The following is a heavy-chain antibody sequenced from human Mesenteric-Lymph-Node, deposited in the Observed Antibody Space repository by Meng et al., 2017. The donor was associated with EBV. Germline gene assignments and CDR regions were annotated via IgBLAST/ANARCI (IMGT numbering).Heavy chain of an antibody. CDR1: GYTFTGYY. V-gene: IGHV1-8*02. D-gene: IGHD3-10*01. CDR2: MNPNIGNT. CDR3: ARGVEGSGRDWYY. Sequence: QVQLVQSGAEVKKPGASVKVSCKASGYTFTGYYMHWVRQAPGQGLEWMGWMNPNIGNTGYAQKFQGRVSMTRDTSISTAYMELSSLKSEDTAVYYCARGVEGSGRDWYYWGQGTLVTVSS. J-gene: IGHJ4*02.